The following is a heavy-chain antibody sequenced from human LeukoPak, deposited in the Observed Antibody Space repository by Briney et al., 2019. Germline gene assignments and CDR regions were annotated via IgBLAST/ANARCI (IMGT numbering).Heavy chain of an antibody. CDR2: ISSSGSTI. Sequence: GGSLRLSCAASEFTFSSYEMNWVRQAPGKGPEWISYISSSGSTIYYADSVKGRFTISRDNAKNSLYLQLNSLRAEDTAVYYCARGDGGYYYGMDVWGKGTTVTVSS. CDR3: ARGDGGYYYGMDV. CDR1: EFTFSSYE. D-gene: IGHD2-21*01. J-gene: IGHJ6*04. V-gene: IGHV3-48*03.